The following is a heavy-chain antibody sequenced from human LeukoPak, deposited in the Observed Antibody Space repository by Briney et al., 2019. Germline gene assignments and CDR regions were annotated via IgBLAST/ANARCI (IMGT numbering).Heavy chain of an antibody. V-gene: IGHV3-23*01. CDR2: ISGSGGST. J-gene: IGHJ4*02. CDR3: ARVRYGSGSYYGIYFDY. CDR1: GFTFSSYA. D-gene: IGHD3-10*01. Sequence: QPGGSLRLSCAAFGFTFSSYAMSWVRQAPGKGLEWVSAISGSGGSTYYADSVKGRFTISRDNAKNSLYLQMNSLRAEDTAAYYCARVRYGSGSYYGIYFDYWGQGTLVTVSS.